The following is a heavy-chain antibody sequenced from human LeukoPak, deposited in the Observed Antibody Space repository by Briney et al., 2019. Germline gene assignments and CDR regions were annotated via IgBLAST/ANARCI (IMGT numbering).Heavy chain of an antibody. D-gene: IGHD3-10*01. Sequence: SETLSLTCTVSGGSISSYYWSWIRQPPGKGLEWIGYTHYNGRNDYNPSIKSRVTMSVDTSKNQFSLRLSSVTAADTAVYYRVREVHYYGSGTYFFWFDPWGQGTLVTVSS. J-gene: IGHJ5*02. CDR3: VREVHYYGSGTYFFWFDP. CDR1: GGSISSYY. CDR2: THYNGRN. V-gene: IGHV4-59*01.